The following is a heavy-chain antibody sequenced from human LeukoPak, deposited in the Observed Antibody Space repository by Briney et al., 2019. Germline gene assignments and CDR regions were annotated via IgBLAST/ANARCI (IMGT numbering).Heavy chain of an antibody. Sequence: GGSLRLSCAASGFTFSSYSMNWVRQAPGKGLEWVSSISSSSSYIYYADSVKGRFTISRDNAKNSLYLQMNSLRAEDTAVYYCARDGGYCSSTSCYKGYFDYWGQGTLVTVSS. V-gene: IGHV3-21*01. CDR3: ARDGGYCSSTSCYKGYFDY. CDR1: GFTFSSYS. CDR2: ISSSSSYI. J-gene: IGHJ4*02. D-gene: IGHD2-2*02.